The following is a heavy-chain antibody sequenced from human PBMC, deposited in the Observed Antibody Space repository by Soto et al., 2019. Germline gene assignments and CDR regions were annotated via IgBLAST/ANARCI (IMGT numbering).Heavy chain of an antibody. Sequence: GGSLRLSCVTSGFTFSSYGMHWVRQAPGKGLEWVAVIWYDGSNKYYADSVKGRXTISRDNSKNTLYLQMNSLRAEDTAVYYCARDRLVAAEPYYYYYGMDVWGQGTTVIVSS. CDR2: IWYDGSNK. CDR3: ARDRLVAAEPYYYYYGMDV. J-gene: IGHJ6*02. D-gene: IGHD2-15*01. CDR1: GFTFSSYG. V-gene: IGHV3-33*01.